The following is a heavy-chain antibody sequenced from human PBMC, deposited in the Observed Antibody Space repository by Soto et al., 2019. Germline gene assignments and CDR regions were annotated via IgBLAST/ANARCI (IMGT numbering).Heavy chain of an antibody. CDR1: GYNFSGYY. CDR3: TRGSRIISGDAFFDP. J-gene: IGHJ5*02. D-gene: IGHD3-16*01. V-gene: IGHV1-2*04. CDR2: INPNSGDT. Sequence: GASVKGSCKAFGYNFSGYYIHWGRQGPGQGLEWMGWINPNSGDTDYAQRFQGWVTMTRDTSISTAYMELSRVTSDDTAVYYCTRGSRIISGDAFFDPWGQGTLVTVSS.